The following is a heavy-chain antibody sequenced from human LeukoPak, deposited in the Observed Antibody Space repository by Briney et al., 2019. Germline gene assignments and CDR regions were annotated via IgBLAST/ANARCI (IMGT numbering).Heavy chain of an antibody. CDR3: ARGDPSCTNGVCRKVFFDS. V-gene: IGHV4-39*02. J-gene: IGHJ4*02. CDR1: GGSVSSSRSY. Sequence: PSETLSLTCTVSGGSVSSSRSYWGWIRQSPVKGLEWIGSFYFSGSTYYNPSLKSRVSISLDTSKNQFSLKVTSVNAADTAVYYCARGDPSCTNGVCRKVFFDSWGQGTLVTVSS. D-gene: IGHD2-8*01. CDR2: FYFSGST.